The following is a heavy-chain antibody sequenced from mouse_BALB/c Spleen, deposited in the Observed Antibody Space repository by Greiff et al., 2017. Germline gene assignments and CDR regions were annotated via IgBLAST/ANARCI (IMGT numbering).Heavy chain of an antibody. J-gene: IGHJ2*01. CDR3: AKGWGGYYFDY. Sequence: EVQLQQSGGGLVQPGGSLKLSCAASGFTFSSYGMSWVRQTPDKRLELVATINSNGGSTYYPDSVKGRFTISRDNAKNTLYLQMSSLKSEDTAMYYCAKGWGGYYFDYWGQGTTLTVSS. CDR2: INSNGGST. CDR1: GFTFSSYG. V-gene: IGHV5-6-3*01. D-gene: IGHD4-1*01.